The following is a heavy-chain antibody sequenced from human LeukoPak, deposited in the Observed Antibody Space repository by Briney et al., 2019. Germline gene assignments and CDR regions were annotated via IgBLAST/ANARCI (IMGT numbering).Heavy chain of an antibody. CDR2: IYYSGST. CDR3: ARGWAFYSGYDFLYFDY. D-gene: IGHD5-12*01. Sequence: PSETLSLTCTVSGGSISSSSYYWGWIRQPPGKGLEWIGSIYYSGSTYYNPSLKSRVTISVDTSKNQFSLKLSSVTAADTAVYYCARGWAFYSGYDFLYFDYWGQGTLVTVSS. J-gene: IGHJ4*02. V-gene: IGHV4-39*07. CDR1: GGSISSSSYY.